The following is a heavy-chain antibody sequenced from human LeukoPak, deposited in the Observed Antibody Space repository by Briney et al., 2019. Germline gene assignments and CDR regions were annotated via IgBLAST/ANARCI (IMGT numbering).Heavy chain of an antibody. V-gene: IGHV3-21*04. J-gene: IGHJ4*02. CDR1: GFTFSSYS. Sequence: PGGSLRLSCAASGFTFSSYSMNWVRQAPGKGLEWVSSISSSSSYIYYADSVKGRFTISRDNYKKTLYLQMNSLRAEDTAVYYCAKPPNYDSSGYYYSTLSYYFDYWGQGTLVTVSS. D-gene: IGHD3-22*01. CDR3: AKPPNYDSSGYYYSTLSYYFDY. CDR2: ISSSSSYI.